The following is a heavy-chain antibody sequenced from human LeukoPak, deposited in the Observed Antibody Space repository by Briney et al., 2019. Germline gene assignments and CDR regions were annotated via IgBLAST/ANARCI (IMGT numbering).Heavy chain of an antibody. Sequence: GGTLRLSCAASGFTFSSYSMNWVRQAPGKGLEWVSYISSSSSTIYYADSVKGRFTISRDNAKNSLYLQMNSLRAEDTAVYYCARGSSWLDYWGQGTLVTVSS. V-gene: IGHV3-48*01. CDR2: ISSSSSTI. CDR3: ARGSSWLDY. J-gene: IGHJ4*02. CDR1: GFTFSSYS. D-gene: IGHD6-13*01.